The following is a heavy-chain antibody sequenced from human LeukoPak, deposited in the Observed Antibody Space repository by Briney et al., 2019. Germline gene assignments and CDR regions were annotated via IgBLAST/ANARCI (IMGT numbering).Heavy chain of an antibody. CDR1: GYTFTSYA. CDR2: INAGNGNT. V-gene: IGHV1-3*03. J-gene: IGHJ3*02. CDR3: AREGSYAFDI. Sequence: GASVKVSCKASGYTFTSYAMHWVRQAPGQRREWMGWINAGNGNTKYSQEFQGRVTITRDTSASTAYMELSSLRSEGMAVYYCAREGSYAFDIWGQGTMVTVSS.